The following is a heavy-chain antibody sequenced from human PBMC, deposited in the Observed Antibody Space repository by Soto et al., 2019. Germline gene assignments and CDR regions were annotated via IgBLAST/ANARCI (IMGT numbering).Heavy chain of an antibody. CDR3: ARGSWDDVSGHYYMDV. D-gene: IGHD1-1*01. V-gene: IGHV6-1*01. CDR1: GDSVSSNSAG. Sequence: PSQTLSITYDISGDSVSSNSAGWNWIRQTPSRGLEWLGRTYYKSKWYYTYAASVKSRITVSPDTSKNQFSLQLTSVTPEDTAVYYCARGSWDDVSGHYYMDVWDKGTTVTAP. J-gene: IGHJ6*03. CDR2: TYYKSKWYY.